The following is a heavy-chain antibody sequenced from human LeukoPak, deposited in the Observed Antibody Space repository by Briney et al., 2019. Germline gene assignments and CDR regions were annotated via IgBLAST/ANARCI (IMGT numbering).Heavy chain of an antibody. CDR2: IYYSGST. CDR3: ARHLVTVTIDY. V-gene: IGHV4-39*01. CDR1: GGSISSTNYY. Sequence: SETLPLTCTVSGGSISSTNYYWGWIRQPPGKGLQWIGSIYYSGSTYYHPSLKSRVTISVDTSKNQFSLKVSSVTAADTAVCYCARHLVTVTIDYWGQGTLVTVSS. J-gene: IGHJ4*02. D-gene: IGHD4-11*01.